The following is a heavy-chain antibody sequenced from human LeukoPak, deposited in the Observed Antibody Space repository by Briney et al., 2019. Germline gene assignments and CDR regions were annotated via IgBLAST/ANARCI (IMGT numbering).Heavy chain of an antibody. Sequence: SETLSLTCTVSGYSISSGYFWGWIRQPPGKGLEWIGSVYHSASPYYNPSLKSRLTISVDKSKNQFSLNLSSVTAADTAVYYCARVHAEGRNYYFPYYFDYWGQGTLVTVSS. CDR1: GYSISSGYF. J-gene: IGHJ4*02. CDR2: VYHSASP. D-gene: IGHD3-22*01. CDR3: ARVHAEGRNYYFPYYFDY. V-gene: IGHV4-38-2*02.